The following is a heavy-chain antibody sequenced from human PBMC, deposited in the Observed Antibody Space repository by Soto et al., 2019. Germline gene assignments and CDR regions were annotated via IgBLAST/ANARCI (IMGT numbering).Heavy chain of an antibody. V-gene: IGHV3-7*01. CDR2: IKQDGSEK. CDR1: GFTFSSYW. J-gene: IGHJ5*02. D-gene: IGHD3-10*01. Sequence: EVQLVESGGGLVQPGGSLRLSCAASGFTFSSYWMSWVRKAPGKGLEWVANIKQDGSEKYYVDSVKGRFTISRDNAKNSLYLQMNSLRAEDTAVYYCARVLDVLMDRGVIIKHNWFDPWGQGTLVTVSS. CDR3: ARVLDVLMDRGVIIKHNWFDP.